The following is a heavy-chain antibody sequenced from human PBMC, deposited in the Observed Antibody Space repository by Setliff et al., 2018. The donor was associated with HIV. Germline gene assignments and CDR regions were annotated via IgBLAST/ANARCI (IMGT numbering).Heavy chain of an antibody. CDR1: GYTFTTYD. J-gene: IGHJ4*02. CDR3: ARERISSSHPAGHFDS. D-gene: IGHD6-13*01. CDR2: ISPYNGHT. V-gene: IGHV1-18*01. Sequence: ASVKVSCKASGYTFTTYDITWVRQAPGQGLEWLGWISPYNGHTNFAQKFQGRVTMTTDTATSTAYMELSSLRSDDTAVYFCARERISSSHPAGHFDSWGQGTMVTVSS.